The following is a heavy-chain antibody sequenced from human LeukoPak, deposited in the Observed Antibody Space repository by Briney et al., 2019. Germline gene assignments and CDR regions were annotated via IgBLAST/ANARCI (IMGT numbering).Heavy chain of an antibody. CDR3: ARKQTGTMYDV. CDR1: GGSISSSSYY. CDR2: FSSGGSA. V-gene: IGHV4-39*07. J-gene: IGHJ4*02. D-gene: IGHD1-7*01. Sequence: PSETLSLTCIVPGGSISSSSYYWAWIRQSPGKGLEWIGTFSSGGSAYYNPSLTSRVSISKDTSDNQFSLRLYSVTAADTAVYYCARKQTGTMYDVWGQGTQVTLSS.